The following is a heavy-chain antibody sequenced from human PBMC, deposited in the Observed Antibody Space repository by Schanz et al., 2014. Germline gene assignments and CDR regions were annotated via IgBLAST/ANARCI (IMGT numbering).Heavy chain of an antibody. J-gene: IGHJ4*02. Sequence: QVQLVQSGAEVKKPGASVKVSCKASGYTFTSYGIKWVRQAPGQGLEWMGWISAYNGHTDYAQKLQGRVTLTTDTSTSTAYMELRNLRSDDTAVYYCARAKRFGDMDVWGQGILVTVSS. D-gene: IGHD3-10*01. CDR2: ISAYNGHT. CDR1: GYTFTSYG. CDR3: ARAKRFGDMDV. V-gene: IGHV1-18*01.